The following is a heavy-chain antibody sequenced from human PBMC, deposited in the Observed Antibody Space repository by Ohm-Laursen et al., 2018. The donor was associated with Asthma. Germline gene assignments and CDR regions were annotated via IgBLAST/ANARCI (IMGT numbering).Heavy chain of an antibody. CDR2: INAGNGNT. CDR3: ARDYGDYVGYFDY. J-gene: IGHJ4*02. D-gene: IGHD4-17*01. Sequence: ASVKVSCKSSGYTFTSYAMHWVRQAPGQRLEWMGWINAGNGNTKYSQKFQGRVTITRDTSASTAYMELSSLRSEDTAVYYCARDYGDYVGYFDYWGQGTLVTVSS. V-gene: IGHV1-3*01. CDR1: GYTFTSYA.